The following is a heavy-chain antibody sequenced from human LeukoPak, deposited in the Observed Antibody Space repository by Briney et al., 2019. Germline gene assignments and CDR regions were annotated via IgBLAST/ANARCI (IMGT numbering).Heavy chain of an antibody. J-gene: IGHJ5*02. CDR3: ARGRGNSSSPAPDYGDQNWFDP. CDR2: INHSGST. D-gene: IGHD4-17*01. CDR1: GGSFSGYY. Sequence: KASETLSLTCAVYGGSFSGYYWSWIRQPPGKGLEWIGEINHSGSTNYNPSLKSRVAISVDTSKNQFSLKLSSVTAADTAVYYCARGRGNSSSPAPDYGDQNWFDPWGQGTLVTVSS. V-gene: IGHV4-34*01.